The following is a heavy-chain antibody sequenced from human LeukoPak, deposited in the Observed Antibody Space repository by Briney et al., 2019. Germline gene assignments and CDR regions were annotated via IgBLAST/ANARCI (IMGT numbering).Heavy chain of an antibody. CDR3: AKLGAASARYFDL. D-gene: IGHD3-10*01. J-gene: IGHJ2*01. CDR2: ISVSGDTT. V-gene: IGHV3-23*01. CDR1: GFTFSSYA. Sequence: PGGSLRLSCAASGFTFSSYAMSWVRQAPGKGLEWVSTISVSGDTTYYADSVKGRFTISRDNSKNTLYLQMNGLRAEDTAVYYCAKLGAASARYFDLWGRGTLVTVSS.